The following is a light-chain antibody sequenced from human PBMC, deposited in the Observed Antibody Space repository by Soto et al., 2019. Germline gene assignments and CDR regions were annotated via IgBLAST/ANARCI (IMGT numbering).Light chain of an antibody. V-gene: IGKV3-11*01. Sequence: EIVLTQSPATLSLSPGEIATLSCRASQSVTWYLAWYQQKPGQAPRLLIYDATNRATGIPARFSGSGSGTDFTLTIRSLEPEDFSVYYCQQRTNWLTFGGGTRVEI. CDR3: QQRTNWLT. J-gene: IGKJ4*01. CDR1: QSVTWY. CDR2: DAT.